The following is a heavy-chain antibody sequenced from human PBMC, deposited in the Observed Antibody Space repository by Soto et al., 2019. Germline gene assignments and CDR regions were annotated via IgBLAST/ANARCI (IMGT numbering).Heavy chain of an antibody. J-gene: IGHJ1*01. CDR3: ARDYGALPADRFQY. D-gene: IGHD3-10*01. CDR2: ILYDGKNI. Sequence: VESGGGVVQPGRSLRLSCAASGFNLDSYAMNWVRQAPGKGHEWVATILYDGKNIYYADFVRGRFTISKDNSNNTLYLRLSSLIPEDTAIYYCARDYGALPADRFQYRGQGTLVTVSS. V-gene: IGHV3-30*03. CDR1: GFNLDSYA.